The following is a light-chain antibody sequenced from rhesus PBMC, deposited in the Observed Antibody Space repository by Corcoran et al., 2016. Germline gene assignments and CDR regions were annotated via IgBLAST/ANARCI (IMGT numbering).Light chain of an antibody. V-gene: IGKV1-33*02. J-gene: IGKJ1*01. CDR1: QGISNW. CDR2: AAS. CDR3: QQNNSNPRT. Sequence: DIQMTQSPSSLSASVGDRVTITCQASQGISNWLAWYQQKPGKAPKLLNYAASSLQSGDPSRFSGSGVGTEFTLTISSLQPDDFATYYGQQNNSNPRTFGQGTKLEIK.